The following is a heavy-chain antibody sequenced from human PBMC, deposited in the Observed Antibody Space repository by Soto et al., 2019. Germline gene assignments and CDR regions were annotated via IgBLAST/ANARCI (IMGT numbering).Heavy chain of an antibody. CDR3: VFYDVLTGYDH. CDR2: ISGDGTGT. D-gene: IGHD3-9*01. V-gene: IGHV3-23*01. Sequence: PGGSLRLSCAGSGFTFSSVAMSWVRQAPGKGLEWVSAISGDGTGTYYADSVKGRFAISRDNSRNTLYLQMSSLRAEDTALYYCVFYDVLTGYDHWGQGTLVTVSS. CDR1: GFTFSSVA. J-gene: IGHJ5*02.